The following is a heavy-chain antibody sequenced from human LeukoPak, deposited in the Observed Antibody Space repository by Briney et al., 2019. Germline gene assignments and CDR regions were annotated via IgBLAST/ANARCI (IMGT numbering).Heavy chain of an antibody. CDR1: GITLSNYG. V-gene: IGHV3-23*01. D-gene: IGHD3-22*01. CDR2: ISGSGGGT. Sequence: GGSLRLSCAVSGITLSNYGMSWVRQAPGKGLEWVAGISGSGGGTNYADSVKGRFTISRNNPKNTLYLQMNSLRAEDTAVYFCAKRGVVIRVILVGFHKEANYFDSWGQGALVTVSS. J-gene: IGHJ4*02. CDR3: AKRGVVIRVILVGFHKEANYFDS.